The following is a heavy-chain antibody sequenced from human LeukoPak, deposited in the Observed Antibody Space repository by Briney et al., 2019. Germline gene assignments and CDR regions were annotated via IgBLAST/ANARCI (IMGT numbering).Heavy chain of an antibody. CDR3: AREEGYCSSTSCHIDY. CDR2: INPNSGGT. CDR1: GYTFTAYY. J-gene: IGHJ4*02. D-gene: IGHD2-2*01. Sequence: ASVKVSCKASGYTFTAYYMHWVRQAPGQGLEWMGWINPNSGGTNYAQKFQGRVTMTRGTSISTAYMELSRLRSDDTALYYCAREEGYCSSTSCHIDYWGQGTLVTVSS. V-gene: IGHV1-2*02.